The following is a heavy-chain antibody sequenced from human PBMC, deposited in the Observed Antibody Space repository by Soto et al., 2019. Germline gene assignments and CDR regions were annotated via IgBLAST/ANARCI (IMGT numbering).Heavy chain of an antibody. CDR2: VSHDGRNT. CDR3: AKTYCGGDCYSKTLDD. CDR1: GFTFSDYA. D-gene: IGHD2-21*02. Sequence: PGGSLRLSCAASGFTFSDYAMHWVRQAPGKGLEWVAVVSHDGRNTHYADSVKGRFTISRDSSKNTVYLEMNSLRAEDTAVYYCAKTYCGGDCYSKTLDDWGQGTLVTVSS. J-gene: IGHJ4*02. V-gene: IGHV3-30*18.